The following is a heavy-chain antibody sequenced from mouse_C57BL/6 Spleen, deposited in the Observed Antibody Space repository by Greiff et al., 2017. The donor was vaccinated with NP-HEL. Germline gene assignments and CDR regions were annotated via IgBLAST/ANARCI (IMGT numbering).Heavy chain of an antibody. V-gene: IGHV5-17*01. Sequence: EVKVVESGGGLVKPGGSLKLSCAASGFTFSDYGMHWVRQAPEKGLEWVAYISRGSSTIYYADTVKGRFTISRDNAKNTLFLQMTSLRSEDTAMYYCARETGTTYFDYWGQGTTLTVSS. J-gene: IGHJ2*01. CDR3: ARETGTTYFDY. CDR1: GFTFSDYG. CDR2: ISRGSSTI. D-gene: IGHD4-1*01.